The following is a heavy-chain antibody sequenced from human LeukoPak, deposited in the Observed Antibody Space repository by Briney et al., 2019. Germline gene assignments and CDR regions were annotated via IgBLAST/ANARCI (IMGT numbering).Heavy chain of an antibody. CDR2: MNPNSGNT. J-gene: IGHJ4*02. CDR3: ARVYAYSSSWYYFDY. D-gene: IGHD6-13*01. CDR1: GGTFTSYD. Sequence: GASVKVSCKASGGTFTSYDINWVRQATGQGLEWMGWMNPNSGNTGYAQKFQGRVTITRNTSISTAYMELSSLRSEDTAVYYCARVYAYSSSWYYFDYWGQGTLVTVSS. V-gene: IGHV1-8*03.